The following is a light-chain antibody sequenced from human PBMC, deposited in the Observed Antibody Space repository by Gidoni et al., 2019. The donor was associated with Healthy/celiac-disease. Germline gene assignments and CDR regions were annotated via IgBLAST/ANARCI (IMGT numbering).Light chain of an antibody. CDR2: GAS. Sequence: IVLTQSPGTLSLSQGERLTLSCRASLSVSSSDSSGYQQKPAQAPRLLIYGASSRATGIPDRFSGSGSGTDFTLTISRLEPEDFAVYYCQQYGSSPPWTFGQGTKVEIK. CDR3: QQYGSSPPWT. J-gene: IGKJ1*01. CDR1: LSVSSSD. V-gene: IGKV3-20*01.